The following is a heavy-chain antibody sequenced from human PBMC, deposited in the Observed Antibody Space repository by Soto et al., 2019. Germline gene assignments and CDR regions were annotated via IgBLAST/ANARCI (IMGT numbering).Heavy chain of an antibody. D-gene: IGHD3-16*01. CDR1: GYIFTSYW. CDR2: IDPTDSYT. CDR3: ARLPVLSLVAVWGFDY. V-gene: IGHV5-10-1*01. Sequence: GESLKISCKVSGYIFTSYWISWVRQMPGKGLEWMGRIDPTDSYTDYSPSFQGHVTISVDKSINTADLQWSSLKASDSAMYYCARLPVLSLVAVWGFDYWGLGTLVTVSS. J-gene: IGHJ4*02.